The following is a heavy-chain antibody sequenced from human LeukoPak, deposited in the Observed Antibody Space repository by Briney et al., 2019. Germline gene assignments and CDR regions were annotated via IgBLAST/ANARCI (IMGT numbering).Heavy chain of an antibody. CDR1: GFTFSSYG. CDR3: TRGGGYSYGSFDY. V-gene: IGHV3-30*02. D-gene: IGHD5-18*01. CDR2: IRYDGSNK. J-gene: IGHJ4*02. Sequence: GGSLRLSCAASGFTFSSYGMHWVRQAPGKGLEWVAFIRYDGSNKYYADSVKGRFTISRDNAKNTLYLQMNSLRAEDTAVYYCTRGGGYSYGSFDYWGQGTLVTVSS.